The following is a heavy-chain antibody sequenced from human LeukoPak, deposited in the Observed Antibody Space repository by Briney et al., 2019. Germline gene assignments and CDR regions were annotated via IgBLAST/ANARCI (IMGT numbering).Heavy chain of an antibody. D-gene: IGHD2-15*01. CDR1: GFTFSSYG. V-gene: IGHV3-30*03. J-gene: IGHJ4*02. Sequence: GRSLRLSCAASGFTFSSYGMHWVRQAPGKGLEWVAVISYDGSNKYYADSVKGRFTISRDNSKNTLYLQMGSLRAEDMAVYYCARVGPHCSGGSCYPTHWGQGTLVTVSS. CDR2: ISYDGSNK. CDR3: ARVGPHCSGGSCYPTH.